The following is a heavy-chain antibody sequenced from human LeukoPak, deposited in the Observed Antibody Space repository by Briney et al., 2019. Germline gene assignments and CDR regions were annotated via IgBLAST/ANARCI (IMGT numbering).Heavy chain of an antibody. J-gene: IGHJ4*02. D-gene: IGHD1-1*01. CDR2: ISGGGRTT. V-gene: IGHV3-23*01. CDR1: GFTFSSYA. CDR3: AKTVIDTTHFDF. Sequence: GSLRLSCAASGFTFSSYAMSWVRQAPGKGLEWVSAISGGGRTTYYGDSVKGRFTVSRDNSKNTLYLQMNSLRAEDTAVYYCAKTVIDTTHFDFWGQGTLVTVS.